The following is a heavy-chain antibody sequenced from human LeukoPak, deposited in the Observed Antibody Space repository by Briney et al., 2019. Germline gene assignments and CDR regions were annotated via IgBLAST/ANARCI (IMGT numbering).Heavy chain of an antibody. J-gene: IGHJ6*02. Sequence: GGTLRLSCAASGFTFSSYWMNWARQAPGKGLEWVASINHNGNVNYYVDSVKGRFTISRDNAKNSLYLQMSNLRAADTAVYFCARGRGLDVWGQGAPVTVSS. V-gene: IGHV3-7*03. CDR3: ARGRGLDV. CDR2: INHNGNVN. CDR1: GFTFSSYW.